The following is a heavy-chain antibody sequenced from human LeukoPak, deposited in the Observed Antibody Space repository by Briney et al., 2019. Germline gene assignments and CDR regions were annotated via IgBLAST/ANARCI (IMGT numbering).Heavy chain of an antibody. Sequence: PSETLSLTCTVSGGSISSYYWSWIRQPAGKGLEWIGRIYTSGGTNYNPSLKSRVTMSVDTSKNQFSLKLSSVTAADTAVYYCARGVNRGGVIYYFDYWGQGTLVTVSS. J-gene: IGHJ4*02. CDR3: ARGVNRGGVIYYFDY. CDR2: IYTSGGT. D-gene: IGHD3-16*01. V-gene: IGHV4-4*07. CDR1: GGSISSYY.